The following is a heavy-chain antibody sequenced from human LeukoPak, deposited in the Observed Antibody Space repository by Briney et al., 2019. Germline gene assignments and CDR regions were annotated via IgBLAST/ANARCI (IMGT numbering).Heavy chain of an antibody. V-gene: IGHV7-4-1*02. J-gene: IGHJ6*02. CDR1: GYTFTSYA. CDR3: ARARCSGGSCYYPYYYYYGMDV. Sequence: ASVKVSCKASGYTFTSYAMNWVRQAPGQGLEWMGWINTNTGNPTYAQGFTGRFVFSLDTSVSTAYLQISSLKAEDTAVYYCARARCSGGSCYYPYYYYYGMDVWGQGTTVTVSS. CDR2: INTNTGNP. D-gene: IGHD2-15*01.